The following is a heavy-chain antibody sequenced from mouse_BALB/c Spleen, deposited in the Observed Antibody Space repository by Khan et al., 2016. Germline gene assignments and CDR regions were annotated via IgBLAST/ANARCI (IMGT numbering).Heavy chain of an antibody. Sequence: EVQLQQSGAELVKPGASVKLSCTASGFKIKDTYMHWVKQRPEQGLEWIGRIDPANGNTKYDPKFQGKATITADTSSNTAYLQLSSLTSEDTAVYYCARGLGDAMDYWGQGTSVTVSS. CDR3: ARGLGDAMDY. J-gene: IGHJ4*01. CDR1: GFKIKDTY. CDR2: IDPANGNT. D-gene: IGHD3-3*01. V-gene: IGHV14-3*02.